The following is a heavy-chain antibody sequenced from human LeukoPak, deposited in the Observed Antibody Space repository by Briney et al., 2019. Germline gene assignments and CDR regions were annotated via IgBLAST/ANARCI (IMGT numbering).Heavy chain of an antibody. V-gene: IGHV3-13*01. J-gene: IGHJ4*02. CDR1: GFTFSSYD. D-gene: IGHD3-22*01. CDR2: IGTAGDT. Sequence: GGSLRLSCAASGFTFSSYDMHWVRQATGRGLEWVSAIGTAGDTYYPGSVKGRFTISRENAKNSLYPQMNSLRAGDTAVYYCARVRYDSSGYYYFDYWGQGTLVTVSS. CDR3: ARVRYDSSGYYYFDY.